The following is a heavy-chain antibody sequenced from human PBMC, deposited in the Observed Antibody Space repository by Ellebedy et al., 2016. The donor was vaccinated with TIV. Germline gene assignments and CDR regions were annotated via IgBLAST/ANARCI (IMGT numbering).Heavy chain of an antibody. CDR2: LLTDGVEK. V-gene: IGHV3-33*03. Sequence: GESLKISCVASGFRITDLGMHWVRQAPGKGLEWVTVLLTDGVEKYYGASVNGRFTVSRDDYKNTLYLQMNNLRVDDTALYYCATDLGTRAFDLWGQGTMVTVSS. J-gene: IGHJ3*01. CDR1: GFRITDLG. D-gene: IGHD1-1*01. CDR3: ATDLGTRAFDL.